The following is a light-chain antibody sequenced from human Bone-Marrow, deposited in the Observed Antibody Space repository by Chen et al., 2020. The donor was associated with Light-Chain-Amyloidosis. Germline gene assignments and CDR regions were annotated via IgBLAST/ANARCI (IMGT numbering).Light chain of an antibody. CDR3: SSFTSSSSYV. CDR1: SGDVGTYNY. Sequence: QSALTQPASVSGSPGQSITISCTGTSGDVGTYNYVSWYQQHPGKAPKVMIYAVSKRPSGVSNRFSGSKSGNTASLTSSGLQAEDEADYYCSSFTSSSSYVFGPGTKVTVL. CDR2: AVS. V-gene: IGLV2-14*01. J-gene: IGLJ1*01.